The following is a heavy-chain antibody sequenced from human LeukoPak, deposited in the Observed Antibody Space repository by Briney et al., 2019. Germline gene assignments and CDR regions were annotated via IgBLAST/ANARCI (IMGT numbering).Heavy chain of an antibody. CDR1: GSTFSRSA. CDR3: GADDAFDI. J-gene: IGHJ3*02. V-gene: IGHV3-73*01. CDR2: IRSKPNGYAT. Sequence: GGSLRLSCAASGSTFSRSAIHWVRQASGKGLEWVGRIRSKPNGYATAFAASVKGRFTISRDDSQNTAYLQMNSLKTEDTAVYYCGADDAFDIWGQGTLVTVSS.